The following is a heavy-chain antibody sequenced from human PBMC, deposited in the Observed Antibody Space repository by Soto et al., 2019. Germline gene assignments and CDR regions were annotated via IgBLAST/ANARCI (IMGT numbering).Heavy chain of an antibody. J-gene: IGHJ5*02. Sequence: PSETLSHTCTVSGGSSSSYYWGWIRQPTGKGLEWIGSIYFRGSTYYNPSLKSRVTVSVDTSKKQFSLKLTSVTAADTAVYYCAREILTGYYPAGWFDPWGQGTLVTVSS. CDR3: AREILTGYYPAGWFDP. D-gene: IGHD3-9*01. V-gene: IGHV4-39*02. CDR1: GGSSSSYY. CDR2: IYFRGST.